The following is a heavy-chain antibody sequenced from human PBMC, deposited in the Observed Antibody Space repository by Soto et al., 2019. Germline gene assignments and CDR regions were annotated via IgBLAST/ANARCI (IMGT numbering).Heavy chain of an antibody. CDR1: GFTFTSSA. V-gene: IGHV1-58*01. D-gene: IGHD5-18*01. J-gene: IGHJ3*02. CDR3: AADMSAMGVRMSFDI. CDR2: IVVGSGNT. Sequence: QMQLVQSGPEVKKPGTSVKVSCKASGFTFTSSAVQWVRQARGQRLEWIGWIVVGSGNTNYAQKFQERVTITRDMSTSTAYMELSSLRSEDTAVYYCAADMSAMGVRMSFDIWGQGTMVTVSS.